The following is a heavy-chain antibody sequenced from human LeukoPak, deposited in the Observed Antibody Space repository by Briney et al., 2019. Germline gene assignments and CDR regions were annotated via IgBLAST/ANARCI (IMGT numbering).Heavy chain of an antibody. Sequence: GGSLRLSCAASGFTFSSYSMNWVRQAPGKGLEWVSSISSSSSYIYYADSVKGRFTISRDNAKNSLYLEMNSLRAEDTAVYYCARDYYGDYNFDYWGQGTLVTVSS. CDR3: ARDYYGDYNFDY. J-gene: IGHJ4*02. CDR2: ISSSSSYI. V-gene: IGHV3-21*01. D-gene: IGHD4-17*01. CDR1: GFTFSSYS.